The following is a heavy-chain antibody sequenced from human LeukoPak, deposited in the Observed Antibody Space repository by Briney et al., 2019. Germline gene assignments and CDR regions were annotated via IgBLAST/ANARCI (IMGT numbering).Heavy chain of an antibody. CDR2: INWNGGST. CDR3: AREGYDYGDFPFDY. CDR1: GFTFDDYG. Sequence: GSLRLSCAASGFTFDDYGMSWVRQAPGKGLEWASGINWNGGSTGYADSVKGRFTISRDNAKNSLYLQMNSLRAEDTALYHCAREGYDYGDFPFDYWGQGTLVTVSS. J-gene: IGHJ4*02. V-gene: IGHV3-20*01. D-gene: IGHD4-17*01.